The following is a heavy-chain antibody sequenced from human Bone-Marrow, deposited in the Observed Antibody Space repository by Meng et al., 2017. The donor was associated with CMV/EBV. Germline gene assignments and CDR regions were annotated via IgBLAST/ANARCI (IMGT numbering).Heavy chain of an antibody. D-gene: IGHD1-1*01. J-gene: IGHJ6*01. CDR2: ISWNSGDI. V-gene: IGHV3-9*01. Sequence: SLKISCAASGFTFDDYAMHWVRQAPWKGLEWVSGISWNSGDIGYADSVKGRFTISRDNAENSLYLQMNSLRAEDTALYYCAKDIGGRTTYNFYGMDVWGQGTTVTFSS. CDR3: AKDIGGRTTYNFYGMDV. CDR1: GFTFDDYA.